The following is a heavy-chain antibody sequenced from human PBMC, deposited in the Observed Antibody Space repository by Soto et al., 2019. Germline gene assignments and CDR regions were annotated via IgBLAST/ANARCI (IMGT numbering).Heavy chain of an antibody. Sequence: EVPLLESGGGLVQPGGSLRLSCAASGFTFSSYAMSWVRQAPGKGLEWVSAISGSGGSTYYEDSVKGLFTISRDNSKNTLYLQMTSLRAEDTALYYCAKESSSRGGAFDTCGQGTMVTVSS. CDR2: ISGSGGST. D-gene: IGHD6-13*01. V-gene: IGHV3-23*01. CDR3: AKESSSRGGAFDT. CDR1: GFTFSSYA. J-gene: IGHJ3*02.